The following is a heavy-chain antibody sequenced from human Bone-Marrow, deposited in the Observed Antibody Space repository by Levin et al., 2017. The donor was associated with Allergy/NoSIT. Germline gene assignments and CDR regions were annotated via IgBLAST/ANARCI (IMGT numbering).Heavy chain of an antibody. CDR3: ARELRGVYFAMDV. Sequence: PGGSLRLSCAASGFSFSTSWMDWVRQAPGKGLVWVSRINTYGTSTSYADSVKGRFTVSRDNAKNTMYLQMNSLRAEDTAVYYCARELRGVYFAMDVWGQGTTVTVSS. CDR1: GFSFSTSW. D-gene: IGHD3-10*01. CDR2: INTYGTST. J-gene: IGHJ6*02. V-gene: IGHV3-74*01.